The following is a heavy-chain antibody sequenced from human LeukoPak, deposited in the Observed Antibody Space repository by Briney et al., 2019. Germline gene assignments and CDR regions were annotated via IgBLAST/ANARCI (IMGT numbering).Heavy chain of an antibody. CDR3: ARWRFQLLDY. CDR1: GFTFSNYA. V-gene: IGHV3-23*01. Sequence: GGSLRLSCAAPGFTFSNYAMSWVRQAPGKGLEWVSAISGTGGSTYYADSVKGRFTISRDNSKNTLYLQMNSLRAEDTAVYYCARWRFQLLDYWGQGTLVTVSS. CDR2: ISGTGGST. J-gene: IGHJ4*02. D-gene: IGHD2-2*01.